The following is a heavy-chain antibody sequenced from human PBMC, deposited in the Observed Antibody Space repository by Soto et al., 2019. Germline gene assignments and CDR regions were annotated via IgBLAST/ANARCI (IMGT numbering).Heavy chain of an antibody. CDR1: GFTFSNYG. D-gene: IGHD6-19*01. CDR2: ISYDGSKK. V-gene: IGHV3-30*18. CDR3: AKDIRGQWLPPRAFDI. Sequence: GGSLRLSCAASGFTFSNYGMHWVRQAPGKGLEWVAVISYDGSKKYYADSVKGRFTISRDSSKNTLYLQMNSLKTEDTAVYYCAKDIRGQWLPPRAFDIWGQGTLVTVSS. J-gene: IGHJ3*02.